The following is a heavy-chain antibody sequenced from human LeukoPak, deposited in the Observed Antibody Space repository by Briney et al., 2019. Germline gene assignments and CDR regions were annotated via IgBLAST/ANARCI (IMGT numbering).Heavy chain of an antibody. D-gene: IGHD3-16*01. J-gene: IGHJ4*02. CDR3: ARAFARDY. CDR1: GFNFSTYE. V-gene: IGHV3-48*03. CDR2: IDYSGSTI. Sequence: GGSLRLSCTASGFNFSTYEMTWVRQAPGKGLEWLSYIDYSGSTIYYGDSVEGRFTVSRDNVKNSLYLQMNSLRVDDTAVYYCARAFARDYWGQGTLVTVSS.